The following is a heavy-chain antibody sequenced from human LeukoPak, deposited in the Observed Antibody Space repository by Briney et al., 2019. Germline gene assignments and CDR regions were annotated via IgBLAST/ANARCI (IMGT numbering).Heavy chain of an antibody. Sequence: PSETLSVTCGVSGGSISNTNWWTWVRPPPGKGLEWIGEVNLQGSTNYNPSLKSRVAISVDKSENHISLKLTSVTAADTAVYYCAREGGPYRPLDYSGQGTLVTVAS. CDR1: GGSISNTNW. CDR2: VNLQGST. CDR3: AREGGPYRPLDY. V-gene: IGHV4-4*02. J-gene: IGHJ4*02.